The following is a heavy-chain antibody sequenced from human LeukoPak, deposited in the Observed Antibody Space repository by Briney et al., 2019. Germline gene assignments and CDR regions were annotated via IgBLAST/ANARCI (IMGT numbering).Heavy chain of an antibody. Sequence: SETLSLTCAVSGYSISSSNWWGWIRQPPGKGLEWIGYIYYSGSTYYNPSLKSRVTMSVDTSKNQFSLKLSSVTAVDTAVYYCERLPCSSWSCRFDTWGQGTLVTVSS. V-gene: IGHV4-28*01. J-gene: IGHJ5*02. CDR3: ERLPCSSWSCRFDT. D-gene: IGHD6-13*01. CDR2: IYYSGST. CDR1: GYSISSSNW.